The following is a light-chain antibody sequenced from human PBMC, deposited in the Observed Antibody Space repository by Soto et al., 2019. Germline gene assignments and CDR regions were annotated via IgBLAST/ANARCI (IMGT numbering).Light chain of an antibody. CDR3: QQYDILLT. CDR1: QDITDH. J-gene: IGKJ4*01. V-gene: IGKV1-33*01. Sequence: DIRLTPSPSSLSASVGDRVTITCQASQDITDHLNWYQQKPGKAPKLLIYDASNLETGVPSRFSGSGSGTDFTFTISSLQPEDIATFYCQQYDILLTFGGGTKVDIK. CDR2: DAS.